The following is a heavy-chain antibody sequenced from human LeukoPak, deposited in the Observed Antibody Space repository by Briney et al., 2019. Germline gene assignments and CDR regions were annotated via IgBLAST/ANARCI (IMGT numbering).Heavy chain of an antibody. V-gene: IGHV3-64*02. Sequence: GGSLRLSCAASGFTFSSYSMYWVRQAPGKGFEYVSAISSDGGSTYYADSVKGRFSISRDNSKNTLYLEMGSLRAEDMAVYYCAKAAYYYYMDVWGKGTTVTVS. CDR1: GFTFSSYS. J-gene: IGHJ6*03. D-gene: IGHD6-25*01. CDR3: AKAAYYYYMDV. CDR2: ISSDGGST.